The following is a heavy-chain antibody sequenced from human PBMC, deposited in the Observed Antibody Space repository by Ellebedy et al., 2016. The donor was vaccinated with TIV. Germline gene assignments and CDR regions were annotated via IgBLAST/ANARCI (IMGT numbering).Heavy chain of an antibody. J-gene: IGHJ4*02. Sequence: PGGSLRLSCAASGFTFSLNWMYRVRQAPGKGLEWVANIKEDGSEEYYVDSVKGRFTISRDNAKNSLYLQMNSLRADDTALYYCASAARGSGAYASFWGQGTLVTVSS. CDR2: IKEDGSEE. D-gene: IGHD5-12*01. V-gene: IGHV3-7*01. CDR3: ASAARGSGAYASF. CDR1: GFTFSLNW.